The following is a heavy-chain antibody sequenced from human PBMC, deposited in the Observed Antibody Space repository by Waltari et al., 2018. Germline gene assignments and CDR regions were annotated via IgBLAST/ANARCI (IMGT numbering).Heavy chain of an antibody. D-gene: IGHD2-8*01. CDR2: INPNSGGK. CDR3: ARDWNNGASDY. J-gene: IGHJ4*02. V-gene: IGHV1-2*02. CDR1: GYTFTGYY. Sequence: QVQLVQSGAEVKKPGASVKVSCKASGYTFTGYYMHWVRQAPGQGLEWMGRINPNSGGKNYAQKFQGRVTMTRDTSISTAYMELSRLRSDDTAVYYCARDWNNGASDYWGQGTLVTVSS.